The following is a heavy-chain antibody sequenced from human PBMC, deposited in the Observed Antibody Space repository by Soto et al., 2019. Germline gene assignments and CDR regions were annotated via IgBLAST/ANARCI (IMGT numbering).Heavy chain of an antibody. J-gene: IGHJ5*02. V-gene: IGHV5-51*01. CDR1: GYSFTSYW. CDR3: ARETYYYDSSGYRFNAFDP. Sequence: GDSLKISCKGSGYSFTSYWIGWVRQMPGKGLEWMGIIYPGDSDTRYSPSFQGQVTISADKSISTAYLQWSSLKASDTAMYYCARETYYYDSSGYRFNAFDPWGQGTLVTVSS. CDR2: IYPGDSDT. D-gene: IGHD3-22*01.